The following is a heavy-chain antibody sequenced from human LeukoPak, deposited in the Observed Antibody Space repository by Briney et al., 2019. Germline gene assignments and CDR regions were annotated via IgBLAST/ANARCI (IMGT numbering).Heavy chain of an antibody. CDR1: GFTFSSYG. J-gene: IGHJ6*02. CDR3: ARERHGPANYYYGMDV. Sequence: GGSLRLSCAASGFTFSSYGMHWVRQAPGKGLEWVAVIWYDGSNKYYADSVKGRFTISRDNSKNTLYLQMNSLRAEDTAVYYCARERHGPANYYYGMDVWGQGTTVTVSS. D-gene: IGHD5-24*01. V-gene: IGHV3-33*01. CDR2: IWYDGSNK.